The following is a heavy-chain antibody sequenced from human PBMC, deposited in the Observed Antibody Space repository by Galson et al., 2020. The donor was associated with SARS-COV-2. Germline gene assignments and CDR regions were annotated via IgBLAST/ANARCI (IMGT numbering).Heavy chain of an antibody. CDR3: ASRPWGGLDV. D-gene: IGHD1-26*01. CDR2: MYYSGST. J-gene: IGHJ6*02. Sequence: SETLSITCTVSAGPINGYYWNWIRQPPGKGLECIGYMYYSGSTNYNPSLKSRVTMSLDTSKKQLSLKLNSVTAADTAVYYCASRPWGGLDVWGLGTTVIVSS. V-gene: IGHV4-59*01. CDR1: AGPINGYY.